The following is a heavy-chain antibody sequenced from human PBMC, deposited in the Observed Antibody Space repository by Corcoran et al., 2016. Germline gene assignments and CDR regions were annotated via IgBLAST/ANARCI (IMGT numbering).Heavy chain of an antibody. D-gene: IGHD3-3*01. Sequence: QVQLVQSGAEVKKPGASVKVSCKASGYTFTGYYMHWVRQAPGQGLEWMGWINPNSGGTNYAQKFQGRVTMTRDTSISTAYMELSRLRSDDTAGYYCARDLAPYYYDFWSGPDFPRYYYYYGMDVWGQGTTVTVSS. CDR1: GYTFTGYY. CDR2: INPNSGGT. V-gene: IGHV1-2*02. CDR3: ARDLAPYYYDFWSGPDFPRYYYYYGMDV. J-gene: IGHJ6*02.